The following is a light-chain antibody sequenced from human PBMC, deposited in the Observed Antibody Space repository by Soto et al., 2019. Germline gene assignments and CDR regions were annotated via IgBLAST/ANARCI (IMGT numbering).Light chain of an antibody. CDR2: GDS. V-gene: IGLV1-40*01. CDR3: SSHTSSTTLL. Sequence: QSVLTQPPSVSGAPGQRVTISCTGTSSNIGTGYAVHWYQQFPGTAPKLLIFGDSNRPSGVPDRFSGSKSGTSVSLAITGLQAEDEADYYCSSHTSSTTLLFGGGTKVTVL. CDR1: SSNIGTGYA. J-gene: IGLJ2*01.